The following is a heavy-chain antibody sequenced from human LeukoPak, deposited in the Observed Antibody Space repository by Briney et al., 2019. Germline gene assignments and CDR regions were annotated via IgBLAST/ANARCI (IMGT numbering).Heavy chain of an antibody. Sequence: GGSLRLSCEASGFTFSSYAMSWVRQAPGKGLEWVSTIGSGFTTYYADSVKGRFTISRDNSKTTVFLQMNSLRAEDTAVYYCAKGGPSGGFYIASDYWGRGALVTVSS. V-gene: IGHV3-23*01. D-gene: IGHD1-26*01. CDR2: IGSGFTT. CDR1: GFTFSSYA. CDR3: AKGGPSGGFYIASDY. J-gene: IGHJ4*02.